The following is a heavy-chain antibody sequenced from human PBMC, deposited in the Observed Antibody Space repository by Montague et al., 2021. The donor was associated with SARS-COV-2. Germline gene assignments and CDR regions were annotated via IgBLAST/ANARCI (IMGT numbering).Heavy chain of an antibody. CDR1: GVSISSGSYY. V-gene: IGHV4-61*01. D-gene: IGHD3-22*01. J-gene: IGHJ4*02. CDR2: VYHTGST. Sequence: SETLSLTYSVSGVSISSGSYYWSWVRQPPGKGLEWIGCVYHTGSTNYNPSLKSRVTLSIDTSKNQFSLNLTSVTAADTAVYYCVREKYYFDDSGSKWGQGTLVTV. CDR3: VREKYYFDDSGSK.